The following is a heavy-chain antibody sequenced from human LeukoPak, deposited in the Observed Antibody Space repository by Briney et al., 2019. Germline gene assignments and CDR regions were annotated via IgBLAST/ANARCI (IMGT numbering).Heavy chain of an antibody. CDR1: GGSISSSSYY. D-gene: IGHD3-3*01. CDR2: IYYSGST. CDR3: ARGTSWGYDFWSGYYTGGAFDI. V-gene: IGHV4-39*07. J-gene: IGHJ3*02. Sequence: PSETLSLTCTVSGGSISSSSYYWGWIRQPPGKGLEWIGSIYYSGSTYYNPSLESRVTISVDTSKNQFSLKLSSVTAADTAVYYCARGTSWGYDFWSGYYTGGAFDIWGQGTMVTVSS.